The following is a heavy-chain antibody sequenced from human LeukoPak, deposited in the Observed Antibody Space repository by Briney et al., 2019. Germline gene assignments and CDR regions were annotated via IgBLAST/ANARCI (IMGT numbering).Heavy chain of an antibody. D-gene: IGHD1-14*01. CDR3: GGGEGMAPAPQDY. CDR2: IYPGDSTT. J-gene: IGHJ4*02. V-gene: IGHV5-51*01. CDR1: GYSFSSYW. Sequence: GESLKISCKGSGYSFSSYWIGWVRQKPGKGLEWMGFIYPGDSTTRYSPSFEGQVTISADKSINTAYLQWSSLKASDTAMYYCGGGEGMAPAPQDYWGQGTLVTVSS.